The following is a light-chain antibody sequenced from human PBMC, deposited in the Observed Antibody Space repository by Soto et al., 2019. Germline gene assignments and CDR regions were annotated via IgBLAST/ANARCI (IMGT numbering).Light chain of an antibody. CDR1: QSVGSY. CDR2: DAS. J-gene: IGKJ4*01. Sequence: IVLTQSPATLSLSPGERATLSCRASQSVGSYLAWYQQKPGQAPRLLIYDASNRATGIPARFSGSGSGTDFTLTISSLEPEDFAVYYCQQRSSWLTFGGGTKVDIK. CDR3: QQRSSWLT. V-gene: IGKV3-11*01.